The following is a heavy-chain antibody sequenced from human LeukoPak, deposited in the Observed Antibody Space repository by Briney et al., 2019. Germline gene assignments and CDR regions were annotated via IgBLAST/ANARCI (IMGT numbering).Heavy chain of an antibody. CDR2: INHSGST. Sequence: SETLSLTCAVYGGSFSGYYWSWIRQPPGEGLEWIGEINHSGSTNYNPSFKSRVTISVDTSKNQFSLKLSSVTAADTAVYYCARVVSYCSNGVCQFDYWGQGTLVTVSS. CDR3: ARVVSYCSNGVCQFDY. V-gene: IGHV4-34*01. CDR1: GGSFSGYY. J-gene: IGHJ4*02. D-gene: IGHD2-8*01.